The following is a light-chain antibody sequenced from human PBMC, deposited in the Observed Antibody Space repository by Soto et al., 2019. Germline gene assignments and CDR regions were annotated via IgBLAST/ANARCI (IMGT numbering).Light chain of an antibody. CDR3: QPYNSYPST. J-gene: IGKJ5*01. CDR2: KAS. Sequence: DIQMTQSPSTLSASVGDRVTITCRASQSISSWLAWYQQKPGKAPKLLIYKASSLESGDPSRFSGSGSGTEFTLTISSLQPDDFATYYCQPYNSYPSTFGQGTRLEIK. V-gene: IGKV1-5*03. CDR1: QSISSW.